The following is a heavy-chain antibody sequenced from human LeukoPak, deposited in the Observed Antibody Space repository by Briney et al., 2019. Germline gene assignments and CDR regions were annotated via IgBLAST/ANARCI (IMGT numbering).Heavy chain of an antibody. J-gene: IGHJ6*02. CDR3: ARIDSSGSYGMDV. CDR2: IYYSGST. D-gene: IGHD1-14*01. CDR1: GGPISSYY. V-gene: IGHV4-59*08. Sequence: SETLSLTCTVSGGPISSYYWSWIRQPPGKGLEWIGYIYYSGSTNYNPSLKSRVTISVDTSKNQFSLTVSSVTAADTAVYYCARIDSSGSYGMDVWGQGTTVTVSS.